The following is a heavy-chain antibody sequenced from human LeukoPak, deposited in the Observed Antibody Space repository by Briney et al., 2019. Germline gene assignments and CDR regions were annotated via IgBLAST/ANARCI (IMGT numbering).Heavy chain of an antibody. CDR1: GGSVTTGSYY. CDR2: ISISGDT. D-gene: IGHD6-19*01. CDR3: ARYLLSTSGWPFDY. J-gene: IGHJ4*02. V-gene: IGHV4-61*02. Sequence: SQTLSLACTVSGGSVTTGSYYWSWIRQPAGKELEWIGRISISGDTNYRPSLRSRVSMSLDTSKNQFSLKLSSVTAADTAVYHCARYLLSTSGWPFDYWGQGTLVTVSS.